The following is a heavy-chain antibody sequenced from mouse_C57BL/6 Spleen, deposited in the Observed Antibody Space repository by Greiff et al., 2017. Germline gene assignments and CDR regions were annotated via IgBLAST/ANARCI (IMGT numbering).Heavy chain of an antibody. D-gene: IGHD2-4*01. CDR3: AREDYDTGFAY. CDR2: IYPRSGNT. Sequence: QVQLQQSGAELARPGASVKLSCKASGYTFTSYGISWVKQRTGQGLEWIGEIYPRSGNTYYNEKFKGKATLTADKSSSTAYMELRSLTSEDSAVYFCAREDYDTGFAYWGQGTLVTVSA. J-gene: IGHJ3*01. V-gene: IGHV1-81*01. CDR1: GYTFTSYG.